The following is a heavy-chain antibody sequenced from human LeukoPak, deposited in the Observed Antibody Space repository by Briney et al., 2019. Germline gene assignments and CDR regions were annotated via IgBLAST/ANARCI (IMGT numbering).Heavy chain of an antibody. V-gene: IGHV3-23*01. CDR3: AKWQYYGSGDDY. CDR2: ISGSGDST. CDR1: GFTFSTYG. Sequence: QPGGSLRLSCAGSGFTFSTYGMSWVRQAPNKGLEWLSTISGSGDSTYYADSVKGRFTISRDNSKSTLFLQMNSLRAEDTAIYYCAKWQYYGSGDDYWGQGTLVTVSS. D-gene: IGHD3-10*01. J-gene: IGHJ4*02.